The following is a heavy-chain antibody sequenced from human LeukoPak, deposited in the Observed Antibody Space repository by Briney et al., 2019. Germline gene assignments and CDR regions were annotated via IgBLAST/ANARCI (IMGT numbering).Heavy chain of an antibody. CDR1: GFTFSSYA. Sequence: GGSLRLSCAASGFTFSSYAMSWVRQAPGKGLEWVSAISGSGDSTYYVDSVKGRFTISRDNSKNTLYLQMNSLRAEDTAVYYCAKTSRDGYNRYYFDYWGQGTLVTVSS. CDR3: AKTSRDGYNRYYFDY. V-gene: IGHV3-23*01. CDR2: ISGSGDST. D-gene: IGHD5-24*01. J-gene: IGHJ4*02.